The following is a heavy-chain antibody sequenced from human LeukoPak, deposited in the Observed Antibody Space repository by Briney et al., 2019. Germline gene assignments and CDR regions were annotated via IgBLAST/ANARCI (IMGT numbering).Heavy chain of an antibody. CDR2: IHWDDDK. CDR1: GCSLSTRGVG. D-gene: IGHD6-13*01. J-gene: IGHJ4*02. Sequence: SGPTLVKPTQTLTLTCTFSGCSLSTRGVGVGWIRQPPGKALEWLALIHWDDDKRYSPSLKSRLTITKDTSKTQVVLTMTNMDPVDTATYFCAHRRPAQPVFDYWGQGTLVTVSS. V-gene: IGHV2-5*02. CDR3: AHRRPAQPVFDY.